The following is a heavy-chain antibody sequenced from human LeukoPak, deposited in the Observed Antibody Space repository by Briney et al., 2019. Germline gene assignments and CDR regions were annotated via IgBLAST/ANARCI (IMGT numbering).Heavy chain of an antibody. Sequence: GGSLRLSCAASGFTFSSYSMNWVRRAPGKGLEWVSYISSSSSTIYYADSVKGRFTISRDNAKNSLHLQMNSLRDEDTAVYYCARAHQWVDAFDIWGQGTMVTVSS. CDR3: ARAHQWVDAFDI. V-gene: IGHV3-48*02. CDR2: ISSSSSTI. D-gene: IGHD1-26*01. J-gene: IGHJ3*02. CDR1: GFTFSSYS.